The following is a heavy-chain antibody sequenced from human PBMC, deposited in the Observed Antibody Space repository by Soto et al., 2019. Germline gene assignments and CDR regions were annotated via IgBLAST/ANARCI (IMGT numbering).Heavy chain of an antibody. CDR2: ISVTGGTT. D-gene: IGHD2-15*01. J-gene: IGHJ4*02. CDR1: GFTFDSYA. CDR3: AKGAGFDIVVNPGLDY. Sequence: GGSLRLSCAASGFTFDSYAMNWVRQAPREGLDWFSSISVTGGTTYYADSVKGRFTISRDKFKNSLSLELNSLRAEDTAFYYCAKGAGFDIVVNPGLDYWGRGTLVTVSS. V-gene: IGHV3-23*01.